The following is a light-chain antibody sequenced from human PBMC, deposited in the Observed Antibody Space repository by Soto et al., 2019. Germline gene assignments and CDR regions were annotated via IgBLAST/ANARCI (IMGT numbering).Light chain of an antibody. CDR3: EAWEGSLNVVP. CDR2: SNN. CDR1: NSNIGTNT. V-gene: IGLV1-44*01. Sequence: QSVLTQPPSASGTPGQRVTISCSGSNSNIGTNTVNWYQHLPGSAPKLLIYSNNQRPSGVPDRFSGSKSGTSASLAISGLQPDDEANDYCEAWEGSLNVVPVGGGTKLTV. J-gene: IGLJ2*01.